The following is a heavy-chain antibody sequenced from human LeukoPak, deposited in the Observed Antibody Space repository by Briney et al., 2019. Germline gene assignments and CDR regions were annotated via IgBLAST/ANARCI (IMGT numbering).Heavy chain of an antibody. V-gene: IGHV4-34*01. CDR1: GGSFSGYY. CDR2: INHSGST. D-gene: IGHD4-23*01. CDR3: ARFYGGNSDYYYGMDV. J-gene: IGHJ6*02. Sequence: SETLSLTCAVYGGSFSGYYWSWIRQPPGKGLEWIGEINHSGSTNYNPSLKSRVTISVDTSRNQFSLKLSSVTAADTAVYYCARFYGGNSDYYYGMDVWGQGTTVTVSS.